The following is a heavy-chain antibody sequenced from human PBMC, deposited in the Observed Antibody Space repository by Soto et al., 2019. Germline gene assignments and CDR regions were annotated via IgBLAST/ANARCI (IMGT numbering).Heavy chain of an antibody. V-gene: IGHV4-31*03. J-gene: IGHJ3*02. Sequence: PSETLSLTCTASGGSISSGGYYWSWIRQHPGKGLEWIGYIYYSGSTYYNPSLKGRVTISVDTSKNQFSLKLSSVTAADTAVYYCARGDSVIAAFDIWGQGTMVTVSS. CDR3: ARGDSVIAAFDI. CDR2: IYYSGST. D-gene: IGHD3-22*01. CDR1: GGSISSGGYY.